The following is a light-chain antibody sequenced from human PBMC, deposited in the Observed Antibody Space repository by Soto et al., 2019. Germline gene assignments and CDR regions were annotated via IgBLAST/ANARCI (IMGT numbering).Light chain of an antibody. CDR3: YSYAGGYIHVL. Sequence: QSALTQPRSVSGSPGQSVTISCTGSSSDVGAYDHVSWYQQHPGKAPKLMIYDVSKRPSGVPDRFSGSKSGNTASLTISGLQTEDEADYHCYSYAGGYIHVLFGGGTKLTVL. CDR2: DVS. J-gene: IGLJ2*01. CDR1: SSDVGAYDH. V-gene: IGLV2-11*01.